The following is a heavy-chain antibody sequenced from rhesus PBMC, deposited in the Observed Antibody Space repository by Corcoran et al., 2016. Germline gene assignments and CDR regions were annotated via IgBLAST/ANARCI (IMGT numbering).Heavy chain of an antibody. J-gene: IGHJ3*01. Sequence: QVQLQESGPGLVKPSETLSLTSTVSGGSISSNYWSWIRQSPGKGLAWIGFTYGSGSSTNYNPSLKRRVTLSVDTSKNQFYLKLSSVTAADTAVYYCAREFGGYYSGAAFDFWGQGLRVTVSS. CDR3: AREFGGYYSGAAFDF. CDR2: TYGSGSST. CDR1: GGSISSNY. D-gene: IGHD3-28*01. V-gene: IGHV4S11*01.